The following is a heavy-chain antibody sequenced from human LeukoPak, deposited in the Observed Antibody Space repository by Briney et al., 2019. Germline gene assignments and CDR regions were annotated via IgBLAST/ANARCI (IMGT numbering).Heavy chain of an antibody. CDR2: ISSSSGTI. J-gene: IGHJ4*02. D-gene: IGHD2-8*02. V-gene: IGHV3-48*01. CDR1: GFTFSSYA. CDR3: ASALGWWRFDY. Sequence: GGTLTLSCAASGFTFSSYALHWVRQAPGKGLEWVSYISSSSGTIYYAASVKGRFIISRDNSKNTLFLQMTSLRAADTAVYHSASALGWWRFDYWGQGTLVTVSS.